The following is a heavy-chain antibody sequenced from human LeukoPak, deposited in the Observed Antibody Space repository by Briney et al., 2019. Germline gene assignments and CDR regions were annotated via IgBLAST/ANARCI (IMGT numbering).Heavy chain of an antibody. J-gene: IGHJ4*02. CDR3: ASQFGVVIY. CDR2: IYYSGST. D-gene: IGHD3-3*01. CDR1: GGSISSSSYY. V-gene: IGHV4-39*01. Sequence: SETLSLTCTVSGGSISSSSYYWGWLRQPPGKGLEWFGSIYYSGSTYYNPSLKSRVTISVDTSKNQFSLKLSSVTAADTAVYYCASQFGVVIYWGQGTLVTVSS.